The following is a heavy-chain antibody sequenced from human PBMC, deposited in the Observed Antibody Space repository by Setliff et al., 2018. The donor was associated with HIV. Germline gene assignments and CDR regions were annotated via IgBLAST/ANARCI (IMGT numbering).Heavy chain of an antibody. D-gene: IGHD4-4*01. CDR1: GFTFSVHG. Sequence: GGSLRLSCAASGFTFSVHGMHWVRQAPGKGLEWVAFINYDESSEYYADSVKGRVSISRDNSKNTVDLRMSSLRTEDTAVYYCAKDGDYRNGDYDAFDIWGLGTMVTVSS. CDR3: AKDGDYRNGDYDAFDI. CDR2: INYDESSE. V-gene: IGHV3-30*02. J-gene: IGHJ3*02.